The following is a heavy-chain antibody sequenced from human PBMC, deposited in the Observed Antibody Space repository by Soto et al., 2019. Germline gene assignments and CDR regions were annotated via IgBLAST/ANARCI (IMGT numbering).Heavy chain of an antibody. Sequence: GGSLRLSCAASGFTFRTFAMHWVRQAPGKGLEWVAVISNDGSIKYFLDSVKGRFTISRDNSNNTLSLQMDSLRAEDTAVYYCARDKKPFNWSPSILKSYYYGMDVWGQGTTVTVSS. V-gene: IGHV3-30-3*01. D-gene: IGHD1-1*01. J-gene: IGHJ6*02. CDR2: ISNDGSIK. CDR3: ARDKKPFNWSPSILKSYYYGMDV. CDR1: GFTFRTFA.